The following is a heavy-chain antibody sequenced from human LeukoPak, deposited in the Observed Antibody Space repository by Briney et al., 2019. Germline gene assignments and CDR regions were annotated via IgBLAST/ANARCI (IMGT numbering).Heavy chain of an antibody. J-gene: IGHJ4*02. CDR1: GGSISSGSYY. CDR2: IYTSGST. V-gene: IGHV4-61*02. D-gene: IGHD6-13*01. CDR3: ARSRGSSWPNYYYFDH. Sequence: NPSETLSLTCTVSGGSISSGSYYWSWIRQPAGKGLEWIGRIYTSGSTYYKPSLKSRVTMSVDTPKNQFSLKLSSVTAADTAVYYCARSRGSSWPNYYYFDHWGQGTLVTVSS.